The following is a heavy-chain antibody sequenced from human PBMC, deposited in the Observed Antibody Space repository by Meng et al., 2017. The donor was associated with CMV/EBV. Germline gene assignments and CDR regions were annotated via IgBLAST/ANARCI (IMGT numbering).Heavy chain of an antibody. Sequence: QLQPQDSGPGLVKPSETPSLTCTLSGGSISSSSYYWGWIRQPPGKGLEWIGSIYYSGSTYYNPSLKSRVTISVDTSKNQFSLKLSSVTAADTAVYYCARSIAARPYRYNWFDPWGQGTLVTVSS. V-gene: IGHV4-39*07. D-gene: IGHD6-6*01. CDR1: GGSISSSSYY. CDR3: ARSIAARPYRYNWFDP. J-gene: IGHJ5*02. CDR2: IYYSGST.